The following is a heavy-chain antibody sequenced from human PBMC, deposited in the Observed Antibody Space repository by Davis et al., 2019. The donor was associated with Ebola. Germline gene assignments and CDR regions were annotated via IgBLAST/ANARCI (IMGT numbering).Heavy chain of an antibody. V-gene: IGHV3-74*01. CDR2: INGDGTTI. D-gene: IGHD6-25*01. CDR3: ARKSGIDY. Sequence: HTGGSLRLSCAASGFTFSSSWMHWVRQDPGKGLLWVSRINGDGTTINYEDSVKGRFTISRDNAKNTLYLQMNSLRAEDTAVYYCARKSGIDYWGQGTLVTVSS. J-gene: IGHJ4*02. CDR1: GFTFSSSW.